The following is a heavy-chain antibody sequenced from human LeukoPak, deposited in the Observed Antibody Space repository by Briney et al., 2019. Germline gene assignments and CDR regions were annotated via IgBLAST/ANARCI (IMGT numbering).Heavy chain of an antibody. J-gene: IGHJ4*02. CDR1: GFTFSGYD. V-gene: IGHV3-13*04. CDR2: IGTAGDT. CDR3: ARAPLNSGDWGFDY. Sequence: GGSLRLSCAPSGFTFSGYDMHWVRQATGKGLEWVSAIGTAGDTYYPGSVKGRFTISRENAKNSLYLRMNSLRAGDTAVYYCARAPLNSGDWGFDYWGQGTLVTVSS. D-gene: IGHD3-10*01.